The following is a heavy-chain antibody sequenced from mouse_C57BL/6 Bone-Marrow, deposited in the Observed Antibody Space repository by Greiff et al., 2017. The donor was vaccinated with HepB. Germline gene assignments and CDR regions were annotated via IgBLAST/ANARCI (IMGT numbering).Heavy chain of an antibody. V-gene: IGHV14-2*01. CDR1: GFNIKDYY. J-gene: IGHJ3*01. CDR2: IDPEDGEN. Sequence: VQLQQSGAELVKPGASVKLSCTASGFNIKDYYMHWVKQRTEQGLEWIGRIDPEDGENKYAPKFQGKATITADTSSNTAYLQLSSLTSEDTAVYYCARSPFITTVVAPWGQGTLVTVSA. CDR3: ARSPFITTVVAP. D-gene: IGHD1-1*01.